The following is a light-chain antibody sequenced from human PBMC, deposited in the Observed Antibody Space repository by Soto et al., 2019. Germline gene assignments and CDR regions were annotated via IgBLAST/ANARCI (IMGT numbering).Light chain of an antibody. CDR3: QQRNNWPGT. Sequence: EIVVTQSPATLSLSPEERATLSCMASESVSSYLAWYQQKPGQAPRLLIYDASNRATGIPARLSGSGYGTDLTLTISSIEPEDSEVYYCQQRNNWPGTFGHGTKVDIK. J-gene: IGKJ1*01. CDR2: DAS. CDR1: ESVSSY. V-gene: IGKV3-11*01.